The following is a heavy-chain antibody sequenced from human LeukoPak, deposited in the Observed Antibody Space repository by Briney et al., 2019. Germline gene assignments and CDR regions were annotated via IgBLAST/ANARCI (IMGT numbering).Heavy chain of an antibody. CDR3: ARGGSGSYYLFDY. CDR2: TYYSGST. J-gene: IGHJ4*02. Sequence: PSETLSLTCTVSGGSISSYYWSWIRQPPGKGLEWIGYTYYSGSTNYNPSLKSRVAISVDTSQNQFSLKLSSVTAADTAVYYCARGGSGSYYLFDYWGQGTLVTVSS. V-gene: IGHV4-59*01. D-gene: IGHD3-10*01. CDR1: GGSISSYY.